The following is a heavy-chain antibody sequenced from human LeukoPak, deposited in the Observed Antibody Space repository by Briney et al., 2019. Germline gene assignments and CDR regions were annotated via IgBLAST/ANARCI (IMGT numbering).Heavy chain of an antibody. CDR2: IYYSGST. V-gene: IGHV4-30-4*01. J-gene: IGHJ4*02. D-gene: IGHD3-10*01. CDR3: ASLSLTMIRGIIIRGGDY. CDR1: GGSISNGDYY. Sequence: SETLSLTCTVSGGSISNGDYYWSWIRQPPGKGLEWIGYIYYSGSTYYNPSLKSRVTISVDTSKNQFSLNLSSVTAADTAVYYCASLSLTMIRGIIIRGGDYWGQGTLVTVSS.